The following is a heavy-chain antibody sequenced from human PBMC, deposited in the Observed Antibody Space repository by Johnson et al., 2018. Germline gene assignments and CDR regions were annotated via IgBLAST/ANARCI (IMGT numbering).Heavy chain of an antibody. CDR2: INPNSGDT. Sequence: HWVRQAPGQGLEWMGYINPNSGDTGFAQKFQGRVNMTRDTSLSTAYMELNRLPSDAAAVYYWALSQSLVDYWGQGTLVTVSS. CDR3: ALSQSLVDY. J-gene: IGHJ4*02. D-gene: IGHD5/OR15-5a*01. V-gene: IGHV1-2*02.